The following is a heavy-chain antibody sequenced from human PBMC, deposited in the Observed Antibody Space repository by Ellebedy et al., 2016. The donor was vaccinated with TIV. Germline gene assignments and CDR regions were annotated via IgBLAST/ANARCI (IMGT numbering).Heavy chain of an antibody. V-gene: IGHV3-23*01. CDR1: GFTFSSYA. CDR2: ISNTGGRT. Sequence: PGGSLRLSCAASGFTFSSYAMSLVRQAPGKGLEWVSTISNTGGRTYYADSVEGRFTISRDNSKKTLYLQMNSLRAEDTAVYYCAKGRGGGSDSSAPRYYFDYWGLGTLVTVSS. D-gene: IGHD3-22*01. J-gene: IGHJ4*02. CDR3: AKGRGGGSDSSAPRYYFDY.